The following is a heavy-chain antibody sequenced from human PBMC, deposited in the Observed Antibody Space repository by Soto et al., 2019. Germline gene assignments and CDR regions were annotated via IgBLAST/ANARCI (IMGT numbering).Heavy chain of an antibody. Sequence: SGPTLVNPPETLTLTCTVSGISLSNARTGVSWIRQPPGKALEWLAHIFSNDEKSYSTSLKSRLTISKDTSKSQVVLTMTNVDPVDTATYYCARILRNNHHPPDYWGQGTLVTSPQ. V-gene: IGHV2-26*01. CDR3: ARILRNNHHPPDY. CDR1: GISLSNARTG. CDR2: IFSNDEK. J-gene: IGHJ4*02.